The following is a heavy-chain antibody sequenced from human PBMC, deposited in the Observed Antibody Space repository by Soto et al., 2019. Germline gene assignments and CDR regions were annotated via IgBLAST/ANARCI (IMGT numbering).Heavy chain of an antibody. V-gene: IGHV4-38-2*01. Sequence: ETLSLTCVVSNFSISSGYYWGWIRQSPGKGLEWIASIYRSGTTSYNPSLKSRVTISVDPSKNQFSLMLTAVTAADTAVYYCARTHSGSYYSVFNYWGRGSLVTVSS. CDR1: NFSISSGYY. CDR3: ARTHSGSYYSVFNY. J-gene: IGHJ4*02. D-gene: IGHD1-26*01. CDR2: IYRSGTT.